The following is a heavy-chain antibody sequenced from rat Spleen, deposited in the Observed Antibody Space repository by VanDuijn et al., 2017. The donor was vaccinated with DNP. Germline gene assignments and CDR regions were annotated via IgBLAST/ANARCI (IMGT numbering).Heavy chain of an antibody. CDR1: GFTFNNYW. J-gene: IGHJ3*01. CDR3: AIYYFSGDNWFAY. CDR2: ITRSGGSA. Sequence: EVQLVESGGDLVQPGWSLKLSCVASGFTFNNYWMTWIRQVPGKGLEWVASITRSGGSAYSPDSVKGRFTISRDNAKRTQYLQMDSLRSEDTATYYCAIYYFSGDNWFAYWGQGTLVTVSS. V-gene: IGHV5-31*01. D-gene: IGHD1-1*01.